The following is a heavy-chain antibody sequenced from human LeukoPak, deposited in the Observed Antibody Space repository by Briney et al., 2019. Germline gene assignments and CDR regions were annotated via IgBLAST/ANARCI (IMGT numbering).Heavy chain of an antibody. CDR1: GFTFSSYA. J-gene: IGHJ4*02. Sequence: PGGSLRLSCAASGFTFSSYAMHWVRQAPGKGLEYVSAISSNGGSTYYANSVKGGFTISRDNSKNTLYLQMGSLRAEDMAVYYCARAYDFWSGYPIGYWGQGTLVTVSS. V-gene: IGHV3-64*01. CDR2: ISSNGGST. D-gene: IGHD3-3*01. CDR3: ARAYDFWSGYPIGY.